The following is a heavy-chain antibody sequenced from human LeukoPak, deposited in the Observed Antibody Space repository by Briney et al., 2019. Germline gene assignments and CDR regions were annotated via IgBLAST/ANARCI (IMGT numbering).Heavy chain of an antibody. V-gene: IGHV1-69*13. CDR2: IIPILGTA. CDR3: ARDFRSYFDY. CDR1: GGTFSSYA. J-gene: IGHJ4*02. Sequence: GASVKVSCKASGGTFSSYAISWVRQAPGKGLEWMGGIIPILGTANYAQKFQGRVTITADESTSTTYMELSSLRSEDTAVYYCARDFRSYFDYWGQGTLVTVSS.